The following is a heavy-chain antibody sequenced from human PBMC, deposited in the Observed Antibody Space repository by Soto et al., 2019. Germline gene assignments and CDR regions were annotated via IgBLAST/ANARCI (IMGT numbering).Heavy chain of an antibody. D-gene: IGHD1-1*01. V-gene: IGHV6-1*01. CDR1: GDSVSSNSAA. Sequence: SQTLSLTCAISGDSVSSNSAAWNWIRQSPSRGLEWLGRTYYRSKWYNDYAVSVKSRITINPDTSKNQFSLQLNSVTPEDTAVYYCAGTIVWLQHYYYGMEVWGQGTTVTVSS. CDR2: TYYRSKWYN. CDR3: AGTIVWLQHYYYGMEV. J-gene: IGHJ6*02.